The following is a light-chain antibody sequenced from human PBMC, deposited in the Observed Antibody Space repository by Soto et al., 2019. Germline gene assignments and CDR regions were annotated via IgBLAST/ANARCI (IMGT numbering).Light chain of an antibody. CDR1: DSDIGGYNY. CDR3: SSYTSSSTPV. V-gene: IGLV2-14*01. J-gene: IGLJ2*01. Sequence: QSALTQPRSVSGSPGQSVTISCTGTDSDIGGYNYVSWYQQHPGKAPKLMISEVSNRPSGVSNRFSGSKSGNTASLTISGLQAEDEANYYCSSYTSSSTPVFGGGTKVTVL. CDR2: EVS.